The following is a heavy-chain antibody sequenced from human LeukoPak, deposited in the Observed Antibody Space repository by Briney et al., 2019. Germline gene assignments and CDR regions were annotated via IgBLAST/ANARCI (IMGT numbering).Heavy chain of an antibody. Sequence: GGSLRLSCAASGFTLSDYGMHWVRQAPGKGLGWVAFIRYDGNNKYYADSVKGRFTISRDNSKNTLYLQMNSLRAEDTAVYYCAKDVTHYGDYDSAFDIWGQGTMVTVSS. CDR1: GFTLSDYG. CDR2: IRYDGNNK. D-gene: IGHD4-17*01. J-gene: IGHJ3*02. V-gene: IGHV3-30*02. CDR3: AKDVTHYGDYDSAFDI.